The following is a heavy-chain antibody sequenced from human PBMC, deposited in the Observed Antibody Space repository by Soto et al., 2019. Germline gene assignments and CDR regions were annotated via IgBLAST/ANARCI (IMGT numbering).Heavy chain of an antibody. Sequence: ETLSLTCTVSRGSISSCYWSWIRQPPGKGLEWIGYIYYSGTTNYNPSLKSRVTMSVDTSRNQFSLKLSSVTAADTAVYYCARDPPDGDSYFDYWGQGTLVTVSS. CDR3: ARDPPDGDSYFDY. J-gene: IGHJ4*02. V-gene: IGHV4-59*01. CDR2: IYYSGTT. CDR1: RGSISSCY. D-gene: IGHD4-17*01.